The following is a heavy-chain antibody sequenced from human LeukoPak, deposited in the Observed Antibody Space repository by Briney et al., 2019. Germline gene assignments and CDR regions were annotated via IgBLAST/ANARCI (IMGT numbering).Heavy chain of an antibody. D-gene: IGHD4-17*01. CDR1: GFTFSVYS. J-gene: IGHJ3*01. Sequence: GGSLRLSCAASGFTFSVYSMNWVRQAPGKGLEWVSSIGGSSSSLYYAESVKGRFTISRDNARNSLYLQMNSLRAEDTAVYYCAKEAGQDYGALDAFDVWGQGTMVTVSS. CDR3: AKEAGQDYGALDAFDV. CDR2: IGGSSSSL. V-gene: IGHV3-21*01.